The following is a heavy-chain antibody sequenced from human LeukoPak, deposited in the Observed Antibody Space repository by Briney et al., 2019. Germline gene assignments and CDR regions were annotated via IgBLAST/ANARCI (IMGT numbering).Heavy chain of an antibody. Sequence: GGSLRLSCAASGFTFSSYWMSWVRQAPGKGLEWVANIKQDGSGKYYVDSVKGRFTISRDNAKNSLYLQMNSLRAEDTAVYYCARSAPTYDFWSGYLSTFDYWGQGTLVTVSS. CDR3: ARSAPTYDFWSGYLSTFDY. D-gene: IGHD3-3*01. CDR1: GFTFSSYW. CDR2: IKQDGSGK. V-gene: IGHV3-7*01. J-gene: IGHJ4*02.